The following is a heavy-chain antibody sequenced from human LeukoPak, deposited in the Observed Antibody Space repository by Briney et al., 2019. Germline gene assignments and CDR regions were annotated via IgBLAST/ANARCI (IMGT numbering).Heavy chain of an antibody. Sequence: GASVKVSCKASGYTFTSYDINWVRQATGQGLEWMGWMNPYSVNTVYAQKFQGRDTMTRNTSISTAYMELSSLRSEDTAVYYCARGYYDSSGYYFDYWGQGTLVTVSS. CDR2: MNPYSVNT. J-gene: IGHJ4*02. CDR1: GYTFTSYD. D-gene: IGHD3-22*01. CDR3: ARGYYDSSGYYFDY. V-gene: IGHV1-8*01.